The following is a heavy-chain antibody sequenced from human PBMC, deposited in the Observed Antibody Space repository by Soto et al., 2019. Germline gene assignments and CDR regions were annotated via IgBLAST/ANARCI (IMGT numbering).Heavy chain of an antibody. CDR3: VRDSGAKLSSS. D-gene: IGHD6-13*01. CDR1: GGNFSRHR. V-gene: IGHV1-69*13. Sequence: SVKVSCKTYGGNFSRHRINWVRHAPGQGLEWVGGIVPIYRKSDYAQKFPGRVTITADESARTSYMELRSLNSQETAVYYCVRDSGAKLSSSWGKGTLVTVSS. J-gene: IGHJ4*02. CDR2: IVPIYRKS.